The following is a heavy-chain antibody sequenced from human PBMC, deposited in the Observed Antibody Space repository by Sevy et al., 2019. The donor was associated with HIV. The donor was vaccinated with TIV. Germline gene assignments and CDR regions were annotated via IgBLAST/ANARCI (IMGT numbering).Heavy chain of an antibody. CDR3: ARGGGLTGYGMDV. D-gene: IGHD3-16*01. CDR2: IYYRGST. CDR1: GGSISPYY. Sequence: SETLSLTCTVSGGSISPYYWNWIRQPPGKGLEWIGYIYYRGSTNYNPSLKSRVTISVDTSKNQFSLKLNSVTAADTAVYFCARGGGLTGYGMDVWGQGTTVTVSS. J-gene: IGHJ6*02. V-gene: IGHV4-59*01.